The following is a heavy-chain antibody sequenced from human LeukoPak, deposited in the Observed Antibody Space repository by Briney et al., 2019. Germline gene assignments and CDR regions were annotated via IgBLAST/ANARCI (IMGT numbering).Heavy chain of an antibody. J-gene: IGHJ5*02. V-gene: IGHV4-59*01. CDR2: IYYSGST. CDR1: GGSISSYY. D-gene: IGHD3-3*01. CDR3: ARGVHYDFWSGYYRPYNWFDP. Sequence: SETLSLTCTVSGGSISSYYWSWIRQPPGKGLEWIGYIYYSGSTNYNPSLKSRVTISVDTSKNQFSLKLSSVTAADTAVYYCARGVHYDFWSGYYRPYNWFDPWGQGTLVTVSS.